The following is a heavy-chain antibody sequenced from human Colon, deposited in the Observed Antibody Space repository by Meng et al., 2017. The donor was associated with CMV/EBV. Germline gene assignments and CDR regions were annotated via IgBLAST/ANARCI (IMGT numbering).Heavy chain of an antibody. Sequence: GESLKISCAASGFTFSTFAMGWVRQAPGKGLEWVSSIYYGGGATYYPDSVKGRFTISRDTSENTLYLQMSSLRVDDTALYYCAKGVTSGSTYRAFDILGQGTKVTVSS. J-gene: IGHJ3*02. CDR2: IYYGGGAT. V-gene: IGHV3-23*03. CDR3: AKGVTSGSTYRAFDI. D-gene: IGHD3-22*01. CDR1: GFTFSTFA.